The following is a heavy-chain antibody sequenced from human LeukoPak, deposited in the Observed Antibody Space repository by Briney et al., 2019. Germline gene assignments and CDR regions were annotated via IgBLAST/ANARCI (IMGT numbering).Heavy chain of an antibody. V-gene: IGHV3-23*01. Sequence: GGSLRLSCAASGFTFSSYAMSWVRQAPGKGLEWVSAISGSGGSTYYADSVKGRFTISRDNSKNTLYLQMNSPRAEDTAVYYCAKGNDFWSGYLDYWGQGTLVTVSS. D-gene: IGHD3-3*01. CDR2: ISGSGGST. CDR3: AKGNDFWSGYLDY. CDR1: GFTFSSYA. J-gene: IGHJ4*02.